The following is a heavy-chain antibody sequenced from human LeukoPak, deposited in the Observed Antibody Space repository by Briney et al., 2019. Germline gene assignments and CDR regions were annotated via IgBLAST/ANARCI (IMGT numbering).Heavy chain of an antibody. CDR3: ARSSFLYCSGGSCYYDAFDI. CDR2: TYYRSKWYN. J-gene: IGHJ3*02. Sequence: SQTLSLTCALSGDSLSSNSAAWNWVRQSPSRGLEWLGRTYYRSKWYNDYAVSVKSRITINPDTSKNQFSLQLNSVTPEDTAVYYCARSSFLYCSGGSCYYDAFDIWGQGTMVTVSS. V-gene: IGHV6-1*01. D-gene: IGHD2-15*01. CDR1: GDSLSSNSAA.